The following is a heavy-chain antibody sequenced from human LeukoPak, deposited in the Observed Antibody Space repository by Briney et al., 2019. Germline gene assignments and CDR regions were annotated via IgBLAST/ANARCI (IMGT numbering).Heavy chain of an antibody. D-gene: IGHD2-21*02. CDR2: IYSGGPT. CDR1: GFTVSSKY. CDR3: ARRGDGGRAFDI. Sequence: GGSLRLSCAASGFTVSSKYMTWVRQAPGKGLEWVSVIYSGGPTYYADSVKGRVTISRDNSENTVYLQMNSLRAEDTAMYYCARRGDGGRAFDIWGQGTMVTVSS. V-gene: IGHV3-66*01. J-gene: IGHJ3*02.